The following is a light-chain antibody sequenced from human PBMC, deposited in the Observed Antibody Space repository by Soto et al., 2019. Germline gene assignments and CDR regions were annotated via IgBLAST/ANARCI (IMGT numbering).Light chain of an antibody. CDR3: QQYDNCPRP. CDR2: GAS. Sequence: EIVMTQSPATLSVSPGERATLSCRASQSVSSNLAWYQQKPGQAPRLLIYGASTRATGIPARFSGSGSGTEFTLTISGLQSEDFAVYYCQQYDNCPRPFGQGKKVEIK. J-gene: IGKJ1*01. V-gene: IGKV3-15*01. CDR1: QSVSSN.